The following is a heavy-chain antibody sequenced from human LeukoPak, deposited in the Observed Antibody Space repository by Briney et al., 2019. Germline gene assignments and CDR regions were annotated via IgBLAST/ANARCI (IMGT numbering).Heavy chain of an antibody. Sequence: SETLSLTCTVSGDSITSRGNYWSWTRQHPGKGLEWIGYIYYSGSTYHNPSLESRLTISLDTSKNHFSLKLSSVTAADTAVYFCARAEMGGDYYYMDVWGKGTTVTVSS. CDR2: IYYSGST. J-gene: IGHJ6*03. D-gene: IGHD3-16*01. V-gene: IGHV4-31*03. CDR1: GDSITSRGNY. CDR3: ARAEMGGDYYYMDV.